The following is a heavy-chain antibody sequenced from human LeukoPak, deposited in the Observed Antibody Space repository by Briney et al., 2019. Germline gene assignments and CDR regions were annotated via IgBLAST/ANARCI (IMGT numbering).Heavy chain of an antibody. CDR3: ARDRGSGSYIITFFDY. J-gene: IGHJ4*02. CDR2: ISGSGGST. V-gene: IGHV3-23*01. Sequence: GGSLRLSCAASGFTFSSYAMSWVRQAPGKGLEWVSAISGSGGSTYYADSVKGRFTISRDNSKNTLYLQMNSLRAEDTAVYYCARDRGSGSYIITFFDYWGQGTLVTVSS. D-gene: IGHD3-10*01. CDR1: GFTFSSYA.